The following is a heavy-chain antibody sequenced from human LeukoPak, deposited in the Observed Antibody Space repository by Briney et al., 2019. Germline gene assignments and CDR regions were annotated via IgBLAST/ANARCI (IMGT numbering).Heavy chain of an antibody. CDR1: GSRFTNFG. J-gene: IGHJ4*02. CDR2: ISYSGSVQ. V-gene: IGHV3-30*03. Sequence: PGGSLRLSCAASGSRFTNFGMHWVRQAPGKGLEWVSVISYSGSVQFYADSVKGRFTISRDDSKNTVYLQTNSLRVEDTAVYYCARSPRDSRDWTGSLDFWGQGALVTVSS. D-gene: IGHD3-22*01. CDR3: ARSPRDSRDWTGSLDF.